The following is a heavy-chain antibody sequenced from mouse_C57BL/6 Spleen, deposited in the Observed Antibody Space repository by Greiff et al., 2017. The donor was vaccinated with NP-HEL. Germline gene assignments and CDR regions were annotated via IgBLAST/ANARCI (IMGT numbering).Heavy chain of an antibody. D-gene: IGHD1-1*01. J-gene: IGHJ2*01. Sequence: VQLQQSGPELVKPGASVKISCKASGYAFSSSWMNWVKQRPGKGLEWIGRIYPGDGDTNYNGKFKGKATLTADKSSSTAYMQLSSLTSEDSAVYFCARSGIYYYGTLDYWGQGTPLTVSS. CDR3: ARSGIYYYGTLDY. CDR1: GYAFSSSW. V-gene: IGHV1-82*01. CDR2: IYPGDGDT.